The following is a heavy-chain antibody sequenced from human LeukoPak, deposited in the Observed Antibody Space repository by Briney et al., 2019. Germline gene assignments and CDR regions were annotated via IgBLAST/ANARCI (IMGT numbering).Heavy chain of an antibody. Sequence: SETLSLTCAVYGGSFSGYYWSWIRQPPGKGLEWIGEINHSGSTNHNPSLKSRVTISVDTSKNQFSLKLSSVTAADTAVYYCARPRGQWLVLFDYWGQGTLVTVSS. CDR1: GGSFSGYY. CDR2: INHSGST. D-gene: IGHD6-19*01. CDR3: ARPRGQWLVLFDY. J-gene: IGHJ4*02. V-gene: IGHV4-34*01.